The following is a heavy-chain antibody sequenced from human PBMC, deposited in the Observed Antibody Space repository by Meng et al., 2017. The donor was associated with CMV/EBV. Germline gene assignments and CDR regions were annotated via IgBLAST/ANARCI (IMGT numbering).Heavy chain of an antibody. V-gene: IGHV3-15*01. Sequence: GGSLRLSCAASGFTFSNAWMSWFRQAPGKGLEWVGRIKSKTDGGTTDYAAPVKGRFTISRDDSKNTLYLQMNSLKTEDTAVYYCTTDTVTTVTTSPMWYYYYYYGMDVWGQGTTVTVSS. CDR3: TTDTVTTVTTSPMWYYYYYYGMDV. CDR1: GFTFSNAW. D-gene: IGHD4-11*01. J-gene: IGHJ6*02. CDR2: IKSKTDGGTT.